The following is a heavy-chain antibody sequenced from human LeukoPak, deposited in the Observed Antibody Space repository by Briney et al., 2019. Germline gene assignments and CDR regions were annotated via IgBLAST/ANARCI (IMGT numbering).Heavy chain of an antibody. J-gene: IGHJ4*02. Sequence: GGSLRLSCAASGFTFDDYAMHWVRQAPGKGLEWVSGISWNSGSIAYADSVKGRFTISRDNAKNSLYLQMNSLRAEDTALYYCAKGALYSSSWYSFDYWGQGTLVTASS. CDR1: GFTFDDYA. V-gene: IGHV3-9*01. CDR3: AKGALYSSSWYSFDY. D-gene: IGHD6-13*01. CDR2: ISWNSGSI.